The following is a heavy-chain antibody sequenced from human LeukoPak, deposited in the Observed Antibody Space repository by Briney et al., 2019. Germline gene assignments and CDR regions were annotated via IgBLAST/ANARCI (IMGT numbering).Heavy chain of an antibody. CDR3: AKVGEQQVVWDSIDY. D-gene: IGHD6-13*01. J-gene: IGHJ4*02. Sequence: SGGSLRLSCAASGFTFSDYAMSWVRQAPGKGLEWVSVISGSGGSTYYVDSVKGRFTISRDNSKNTVYLQVNSLRAEDTAVFYCAKVGEQQVVWDSIDYWGQGTLVTVSS. V-gene: IGHV3-23*01. CDR1: GFTFSDYA. CDR2: ISGSGGST.